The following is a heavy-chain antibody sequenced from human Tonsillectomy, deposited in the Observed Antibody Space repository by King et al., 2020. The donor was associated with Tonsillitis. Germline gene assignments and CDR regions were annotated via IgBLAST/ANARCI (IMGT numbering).Heavy chain of an antibody. CDR3: AKDTGPYSISWSNPYYGIDV. CDR2: ISWNSGSI. V-gene: IGHV3-9*01. J-gene: IGHJ6*02. D-gene: IGHD6-13*01. CDR1: GFTFDDYA. Sequence: QLVQSGGGLVQPGRSLRLSCAASGFTFDDYAMHWVRQAPGKGLEWVSGISWNSGSIGYADSVKGRFTISRDNAKNSLYLQMNSLRAEDTALYYCAKDTGPYSISWSNPYYGIDVWGQGTTVTVSS.